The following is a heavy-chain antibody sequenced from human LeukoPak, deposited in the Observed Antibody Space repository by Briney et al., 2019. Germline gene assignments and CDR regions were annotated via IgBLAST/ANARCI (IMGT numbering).Heavy chain of an antibody. CDR1: GGSISSYY. J-gene: IGHJ4*02. D-gene: IGHD6-6*01. Sequence: SETLSLTCTVSGGSISSYYWSWIRQPPGKGLEWIGYIFYRGNTNYNPSLKSRVTISIDRSKNQFSLKLSSVTAADTAVYYCARDSPPQYASSSAGFDYWGQGALVTVSS. V-gene: IGHV4-59*01. CDR2: IFYRGNT. CDR3: ARDSPPQYASSSAGFDY.